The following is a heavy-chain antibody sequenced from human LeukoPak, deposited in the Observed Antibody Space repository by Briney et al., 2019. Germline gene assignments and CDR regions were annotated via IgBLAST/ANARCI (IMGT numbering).Heavy chain of an antibody. J-gene: IGHJ3*02. CDR1: GGSMRSYY. D-gene: IGHD1-1*01. CDR3: ARDNPVPNDAFDI. V-gene: IGHV4-4*07. Sequence: PSETLPLTCTGSGGSMRSYYWSWIRQPAGKGLEWIGRIYTSGSTNYNPSLKSRVTMSVDTSKNQFSLKLSSVTAADTAVYYCARDNPVPNDAFDIWGQGTMVTVS. CDR2: IYTSGST.